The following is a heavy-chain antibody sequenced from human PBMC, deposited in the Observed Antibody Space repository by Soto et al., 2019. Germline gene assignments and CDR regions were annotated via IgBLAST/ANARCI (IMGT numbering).Heavy chain of an antibody. D-gene: IGHD2-2*01. J-gene: IGHJ4*02. CDR2: IYEYGAT. CDR3: ARGIDTAELFYFDD. V-gene: IGHV4-30-2*01. Sequence: QLQLQESGSGLVKPSQTLSLTCAVSGGSISSGGYCWSWIRQPPGKGLEWIGYIYEYGATSYSPSLKSRVTMSIDRSKNQFSLKLNSVTAADTAVYYCARGIDTAELFYFDDWGQGTLVTVSS. CDR1: GGSISSGGYC.